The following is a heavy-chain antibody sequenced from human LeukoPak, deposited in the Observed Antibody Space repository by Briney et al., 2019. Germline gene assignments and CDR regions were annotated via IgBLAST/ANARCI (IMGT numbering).Heavy chain of an antibody. J-gene: IGHJ4*02. CDR2: INHSGST. Sequence: SETLSLTCAVYGGSFCGYYWSWIRQPPGKGLEWIGEINHSGSTNYNPSLKSRVTISVDTSKNQFSLKLSSVTAADTAVYYCAGRLLWFGESLYYFDYWGQGTLVTVSS. D-gene: IGHD3-10*01. V-gene: IGHV4-34*01. CDR1: GGSFCGYY. CDR3: AGRLLWFGESLYYFDY.